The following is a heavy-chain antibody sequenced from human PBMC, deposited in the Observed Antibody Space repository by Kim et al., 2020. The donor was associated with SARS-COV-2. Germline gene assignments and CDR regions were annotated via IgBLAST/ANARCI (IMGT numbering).Heavy chain of an antibody. CDR2: ISSSLSSKTT. J-gene: IGHJ4*02. D-gene: IGHD6-19*01. V-gene: IGHV3-48*02. Sequence: GGSLRLSCAASGISFSDYSVNWVRQAPGKGLEWLSYISSSLSSKTTYYADSVKGRFIISRDNGQSSVYLQMNSLREEDTAVYYCAKGRFGSGWSAFDYWGLGTLVSVSS. CDR3: AKGRFGSGWSAFDY. CDR1: GISFSDYS.